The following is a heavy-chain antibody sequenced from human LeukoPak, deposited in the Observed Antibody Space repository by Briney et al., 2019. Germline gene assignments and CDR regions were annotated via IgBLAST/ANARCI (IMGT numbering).Heavy chain of an antibody. J-gene: IGHJ4*02. CDR2: ISISGSTI. V-gene: IGHV3-48*03. CDR1: GFTFSSFE. D-gene: IGHD5-12*01. Sequence: GGSLRLSCAASGFTFSSFEMNWVRQAPGKGLEWVSYISISGSTIYYADSVKGRFTISRDNAKNSLYLQMNSLRAEDTAVYYCARDRSGYSGYDFFDYWGQGALVTVSS. CDR3: ARDRSGYSGYDFFDY.